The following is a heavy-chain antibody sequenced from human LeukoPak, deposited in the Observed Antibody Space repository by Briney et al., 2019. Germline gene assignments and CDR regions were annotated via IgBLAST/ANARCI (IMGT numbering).Heavy chain of an antibody. CDR2: INTDGSST. CDR1: GFTLSNYW. J-gene: IGHJ3*02. V-gene: IGHV3-74*01. Sequence: GGSLRLSCSASGFTLSNYWIHWVRQAPGKGLVWVSRINTDGSSTNYADFVRGRFTVSRDSAKNSLYLQMNSLRAEDTAVYYCARERAITIFGVVIIRHGGDAFDIWGQGTMVTVSS. D-gene: IGHD3-3*01. CDR3: ARERAITIFGVVIIRHGGDAFDI.